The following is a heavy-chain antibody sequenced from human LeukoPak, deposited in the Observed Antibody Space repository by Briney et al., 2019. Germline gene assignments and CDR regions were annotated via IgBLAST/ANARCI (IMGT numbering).Heavy chain of an antibody. Sequence: GGSLRLSCAASGFTFSSYAMSWVRQAPGKGLEWVSDISGSGGSTYYADSVKGRFTISRDNSKNTLYLQMNSLRAEDTAVYYCAKVAIFGVVTHPYYFDYWGQGTLVTVSS. V-gene: IGHV3-23*01. CDR1: GFTFSSYA. D-gene: IGHD3-3*01. CDR3: AKVAIFGVVTHPYYFDY. J-gene: IGHJ4*02. CDR2: ISGSGGST.